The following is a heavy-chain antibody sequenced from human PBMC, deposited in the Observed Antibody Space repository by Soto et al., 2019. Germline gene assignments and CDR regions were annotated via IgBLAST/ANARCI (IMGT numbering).Heavy chain of an antibody. CDR3: ARGTIFGVVIPNYYYMDV. Sequence: GGSLRLSCAASGFTFSDYYMSWIRQAPGKGLEWVSYISSSGSTIYYADSVKGRFTISRDNAKNSLYLQMNSLRAEDTAVYYCARGTIFGVVIPNYYYMDVWGKGTTVTVSS. V-gene: IGHV3-11*01. D-gene: IGHD3-3*01. CDR2: ISSSGSTI. CDR1: GFTFSDYY. J-gene: IGHJ6*03.